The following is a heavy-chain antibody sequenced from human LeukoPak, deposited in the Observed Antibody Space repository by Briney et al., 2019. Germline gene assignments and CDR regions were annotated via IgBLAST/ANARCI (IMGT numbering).Heavy chain of an antibody. Sequence: SETLSLTCTVSGGSISSGDYYWSWIRQHPGKGLEWIGYIYYRGSTYYNPSLRSRVTIPVDTSENQVSLKLNSVTAADTAVYFCASGRDPVATLNYWGQGTLVTVSS. CDR1: GGSISSGDYY. J-gene: IGHJ4*02. CDR2: IYYRGST. V-gene: IGHV4-31*03. D-gene: IGHD5-12*01. CDR3: ASGRDPVATLNY.